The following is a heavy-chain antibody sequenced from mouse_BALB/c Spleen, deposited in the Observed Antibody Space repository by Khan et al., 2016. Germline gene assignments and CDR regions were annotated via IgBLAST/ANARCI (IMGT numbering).Heavy chain of an antibody. V-gene: IGHV9-3*02. Sequence: QIQLVQSGPELKKPGETVKISCKASGYTFTNYGMNWVKQAPGKGLKWMGWINTNTGEPTYAEEFTGRLVFSLETSASSACLQINNLKNEDTATYFCARLGSSGTWGNYFDYWGQGTTLTVSS. J-gene: IGHJ2*01. D-gene: IGHD1-1*01. CDR1: GYTFTNYG. CDR2: INTNTGEP. CDR3: ARLGSSGTWGNYFDY.